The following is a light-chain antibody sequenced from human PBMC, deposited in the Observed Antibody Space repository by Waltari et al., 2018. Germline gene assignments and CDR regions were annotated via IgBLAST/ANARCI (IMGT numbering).Light chain of an antibody. J-gene: IGKJ1*01. CDR1: PSLNSD. CDR2: VAS. CDR3: QQYSKWPPT. V-gene: IGKV3-15*01. Sequence: EIVLIQSPATLSVSPGDSATLSCRASPSLNSDLAWYQQRPGQAPRLLVYVASSRATGFPARFRGSGSGTEFTLTISSMQSDDIAVYFCQQYSKWPPTFGQGTKVEIK.